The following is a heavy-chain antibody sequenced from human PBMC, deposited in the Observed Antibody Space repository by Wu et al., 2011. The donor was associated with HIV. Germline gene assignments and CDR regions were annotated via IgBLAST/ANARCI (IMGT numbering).Heavy chain of an antibody. V-gene: IGHV1-8*01. CDR1: GYSFTSYD. Sequence: QVQLVQSGAEVKKPGASVKVSCKASGYSFTSYDINWMRQATGQGLEWMGWMNPNSGNTGYAQKFQGRVTMTRNTSISTAYMELSSLRSDDTAVYYCARGNPPSTGLDYWGQGTQVTASS. J-gene: IGHJ4*02. CDR3: ARGNPPSTGLDY. D-gene: IGHD4-11*01. CDR2: MNPNSGNT.